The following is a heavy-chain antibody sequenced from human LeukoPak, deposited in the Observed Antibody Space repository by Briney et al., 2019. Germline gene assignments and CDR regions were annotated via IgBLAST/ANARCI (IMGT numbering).Heavy chain of an antibody. V-gene: IGHV4-61*01. J-gene: IGHJ4*02. CDR2: IYYSGST. CDR1: GDSVSSGRYY. CDR3: ARTRDGNSRYFDY. Sequence: SETLSLTCTVSGDSVSSGRYYWSWFRQPPGKGLEWIGYIYYSGSTSCNPSLQSRVTISLDTSKNQFSLKLSSVTAADTAVYYCARTRDGNSRYFDYWGQGTLVTVSS. D-gene: IGHD5-24*01.